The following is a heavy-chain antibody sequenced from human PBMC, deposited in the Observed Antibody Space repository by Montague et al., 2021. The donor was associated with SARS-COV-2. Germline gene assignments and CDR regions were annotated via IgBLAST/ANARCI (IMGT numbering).Heavy chain of an antibody. CDR1: GFTVSTNY. J-gene: IGHJ6*02. V-gene: IGHV3-53*01. Sequence: SLRLSCAASGFTVSTNYMSWVRQAPGKGLEWISVIYSGGDTYYADSVKGRFTISRANSKNTLYLQMNSPRAEDTAVYYCARGGGLRNYGMDVWGQGTTVNVSS. CDR2: IYSGGDT. D-gene: IGHD5-12*01. CDR3: ARGGGLRNYGMDV.